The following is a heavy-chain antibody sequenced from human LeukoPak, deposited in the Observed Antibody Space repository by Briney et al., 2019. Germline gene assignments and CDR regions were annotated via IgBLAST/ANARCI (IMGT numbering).Heavy chain of an antibody. Sequence: PSETLSLTCTVSGGSISSSSYYWGWIPQPPGKGLEWIGSIYYSGSSYYNPSHKIRVNIYVETSKNQYSLKLSSVTAAETAVYYCARRFDYWGQGTRVTVSS. J-gene: IGHJ4*02. CDR1: GGSISSSSYY. V-gene: IGHV4-39*01. CDR2: IYYSGSS. CDR3: ARRFDY.